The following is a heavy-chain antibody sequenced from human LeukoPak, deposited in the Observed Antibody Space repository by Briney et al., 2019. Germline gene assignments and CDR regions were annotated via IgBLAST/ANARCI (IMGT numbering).Heavy chain of an antibody. CDR3: RAWLQLRALRDY. CDR1: GGSISSSSYY. J-gene: IGHJ4*02. D-gene: IGHD5-24*01. CDR2: IYYSGST. V-gene: IGHV4-39*07. Sequence: SETLSLTCTVSGGSISSSSYYWGWIRQPPGKGLEWIGSIYYSGSTYYNPSLKSRVTISVDTSKNQFSLKLSSVTAADTAVYYCRAWLQLRALRDYWGQGTLVIVSS.